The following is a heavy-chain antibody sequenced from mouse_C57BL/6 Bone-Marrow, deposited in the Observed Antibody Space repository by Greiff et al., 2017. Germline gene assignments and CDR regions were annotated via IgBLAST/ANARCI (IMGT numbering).Heavy chain of an antibody. J-gene: IGHJ3*01. D-gene: IGHD1-1*02. CDR3: ARHRFYGPFAY. CDR1: GFTFSSYG. Sequence: EVKVVESGGDLVKPGGSLKLSCAASGFTFSSYGMSWVRQTPDKRLEWVATISSGGSYTYYPDSVKGRFTISRDNAKNTLYLQMSSLKSEDTAMYYCARHRFYGPFAYWGQGTLVTVSA. V-gene: IGHV5-6*01. CDR2: ISSGGSYT.